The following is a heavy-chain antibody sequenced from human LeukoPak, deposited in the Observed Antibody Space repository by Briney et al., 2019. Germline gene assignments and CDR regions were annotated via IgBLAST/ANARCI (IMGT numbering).Heavy chain of an antibody. CDR1: GGSISSGGYY. J-gene: IGHJ4*02. CDR3: AKDGLQSSEWLPPLNY. CDR2: IYYSGST. D-gene: IGHD3-3*01. Sequence: SETLSLTCTVSGGSISSGGYYWSWIRQHPGKGLEWIGYIYYSGSTNYNPSLKSRVTISVDTSKNQFSLKLSSVTAADTATYYCAKDGLQSSEWLPPLNYWGQGTLVTVSS. V-gene: IGHV4-61*08.